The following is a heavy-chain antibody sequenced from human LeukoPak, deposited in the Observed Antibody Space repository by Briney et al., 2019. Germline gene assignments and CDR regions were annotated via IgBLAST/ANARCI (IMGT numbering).Heavy chain of an antibody. J-gene: IGHJ4*02. Sequence: ASVKVSCKASGYTFTSYYMHWVRQAPGQGLEWMGWINPNSGGTNYAQKFQGWVTMTRDTSISTAYMELSRLRSDDTAVYYCARGLDDSSGYYNYWGQGTLVTVSS. CDR2: INPNSGGT. D-gene: IGHD3-22*01. CDR1: GYTFTSYY. CDR3: ARGLDDSSGYYNY. V-gene: IGHV1-2*04.